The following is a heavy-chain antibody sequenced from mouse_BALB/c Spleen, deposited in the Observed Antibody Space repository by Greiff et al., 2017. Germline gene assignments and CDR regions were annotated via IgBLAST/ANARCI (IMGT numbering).Heavy chain of an antibody. D-gene: IGHD1-1*01. CDR1: GFTFSSYG. J-gene: IGHJ4*01. V-gene: IGHV5-6*01. CDR3: ARGDYGSSYDAMDY. Sequence: EVMLVESGGDLVKPGGSLKLSCAASGFTFSSYGMSWVRQTPDKRLEWVATISSGGSYTYYPDSVKGRFTISRDNAKNTLYLQMSSLKSEDTAMYYCARGDYGSSYDAMDYWGQGTSVTVSS. CDR2: ISSGGSYT.